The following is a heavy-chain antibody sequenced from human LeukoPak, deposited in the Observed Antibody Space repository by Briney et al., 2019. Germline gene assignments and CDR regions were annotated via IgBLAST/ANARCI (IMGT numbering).Heavy chain of an antibody. CDR3: ARSVVPAAGGYYYYYMDV. J-gene: IGHJ6*03. CDR2: IYPGDSDT. D-gene: IGHD2-2*01. CDR1: GYSFTSYW. V-gene: IGHV5-51*01. Sequence: GESLKISCKGSGYSFTSYWIGWVRQMPGKGLEWMGIIYPGDSDTRYSPSFQGQVTISADKSISTAYLQWSSLKASDTAMCYCARSVVPAAGGYYYYYMDVWGKGTTVTVSS.